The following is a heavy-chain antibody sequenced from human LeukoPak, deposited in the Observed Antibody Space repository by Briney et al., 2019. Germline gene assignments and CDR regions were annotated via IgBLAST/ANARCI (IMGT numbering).Heavy chain of an antibody. J-gene: IGHJ4*02. CDR2: IRGSGGST. Sequence: GGSLRLSCAASGFTFSSYAMSWVRQAPGKGLEWVSGIRGSGGSTSNADSVKGRFTISRDNSKNTLYLQMNSLRAEDTAVYYCANLYYYDSSGCYPINFGYWGQGTLVTVSS. D-gene: IGHD3-22*01. V-gene: IGHV3-23*01. CDR1: GFTFSSYA. CDR3: ANLYYYDSSGCYPINFGY.